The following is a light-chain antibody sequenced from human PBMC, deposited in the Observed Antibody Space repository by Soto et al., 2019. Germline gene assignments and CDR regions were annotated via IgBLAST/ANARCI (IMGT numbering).Light chain of an antibody. CDR3: QECGSSGT. Sequence: VTVSVTPGEKATLSCRSSQIVSTNYLAGYQQKPGQAPRVLIYGAPNRVSGMTVRVSVSVSGCVFALTNIRVERVESAVYLCQECGSSGTLSPGTKVDIK. J-gene: IGKJ1*01. CDR2: GAP. CDR1: QIVSTNY. V-gene: IGKV3-20*01.